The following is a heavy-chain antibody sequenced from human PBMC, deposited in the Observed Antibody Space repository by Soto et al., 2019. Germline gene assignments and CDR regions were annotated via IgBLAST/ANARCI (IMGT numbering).Heavy chain of an antibody. CDR2: TNHSGST. V-gene: IGHV4-34*01. CDR1: GGSFSGYY. CDR3: ARATRYCTNGVCSTFEY. Sequence: PSETLSLTCAVYGGSFSGYYWSWIRQPPGKGLEWIGETNHSGSTNYNPSLKSRVTISIDTSKNQFSLKLSSVTAADTAVYYCARATRYCTNGVCSTFEYWGQGTLVTVSS. D-gene: IGHD2-8*01. J-gene: IGHJ4*01.